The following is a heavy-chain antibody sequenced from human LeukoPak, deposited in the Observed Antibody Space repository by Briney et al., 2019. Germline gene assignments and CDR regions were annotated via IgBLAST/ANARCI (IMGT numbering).Heavy chain of an antibody. V-gene: IGHV1-2*02. CDR3: ARTVVAATPDYNWFDP. J-gene: IGHJ5*02. D-gene: IGHD2-15*01. CDR1: GYSFTAFY. Sequence: GASVKVSCKASGYSFTAFYIHWVRQAPGQGLEWMGWINPNSGGTYYARDFQGRVTMTRDTSISTAYMDLSRLRSDDTAVYYCARTVVAATPDYNWFDPWGQGTLVTVSS. CDR2: INPNSGGT.